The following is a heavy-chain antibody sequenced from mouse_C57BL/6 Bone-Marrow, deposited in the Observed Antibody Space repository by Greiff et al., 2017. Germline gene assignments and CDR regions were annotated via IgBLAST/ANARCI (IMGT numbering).Heavy chain of an antibody. CDR1: GFTFKDYY. Sequence: EVQLQQSGAELVKPGASVKLSCTASGFTFKDYYMHWVKQRPEQGLEWIGRIDPDDGETKSAPKFQGKATMTTDTSSNTAYLQLRHLTSEATAVYYCARVYYGYLYYYAMDYWGQGTSVTVSS. CDR3: ARVYYGYLYYYAMDY. V-gene: IGHV14-2*01. D-gene: IGHD2-2*01. J-gene: IGHJ4*01. CDR2: IDPDDGET.